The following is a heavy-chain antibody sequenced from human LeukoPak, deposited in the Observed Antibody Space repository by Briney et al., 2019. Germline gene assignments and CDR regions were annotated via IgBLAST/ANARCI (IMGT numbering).Heavy chain of an antibody. J-gene: IGHJ3*02. CDR3: AKERASMGADAFDI. Sequence: PGRSLRLSCAASGFTFTNYGMHWVRQAPGKGLEWVAIISFDGRIEYYVDSVKGRFTISRDKSKSTLYLQMNSLRPEDTAVYYCAKERASMGADAFDIWGQGTMVTVSS. CDR1: GFTFTNYG. V-gene: IGHV3-30*18. CDR2: ISFDGRIE. D-gene: IGHD1-26*01.